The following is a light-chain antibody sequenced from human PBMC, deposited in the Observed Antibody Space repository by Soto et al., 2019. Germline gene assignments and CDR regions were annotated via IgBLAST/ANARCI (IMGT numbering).Light chain of an antibody. J-gene: IGLJ2*01. CDR2: DVS. CDR1: SSDVGGYNY. Sequence: QSVLTQPASVSGSPGQSITISCTGTSSDVGGYNYVSWYQQHPGKAPKLMIYDVSNRPSGVSNRFSGSKSGNTASLTISGLQADDEADYYCSSYTSSSTLVVFCGGTKLTVL. CDR3: SSYTSSSTLVV. V-gene: IGLV2-14*01.